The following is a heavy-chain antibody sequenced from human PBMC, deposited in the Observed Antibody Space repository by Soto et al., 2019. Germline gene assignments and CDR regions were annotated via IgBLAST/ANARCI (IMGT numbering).Heavy chain of an antibody. CDR1: GGSISSGGYS. CDR3: ARAMTTVTTIDY. CDR2: IYHSGST. Sequence: PSETLSLTCAVSGGSISSGGYSWSWIRQPPGKGLEWIGYIYHSGSTYYNPSLKSRVTMSVDRSKNQFSLKLSSVTAADTAVYYCARAMTTVTTIDYWGQGTLVTVSS. D-gene: IGHD4-17*01. V-gene: IGHV4-30-2*01. J-gene: IGHJ4*02.